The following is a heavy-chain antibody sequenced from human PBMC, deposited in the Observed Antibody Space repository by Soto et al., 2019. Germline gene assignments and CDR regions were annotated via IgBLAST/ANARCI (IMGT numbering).Heavy chain of an antibody. V-gene: IGHV1-18*01. CDR3: VMVDNYVTPTPQDV. CDR2: ISPYTGNT. J-gene: IGHJ6*02. CDR1: GYIFVNYG. D-gene: IGHD3-16*01. Sequence: QVQLVQSGDEVKKPGASVKVSCKASGYIFVNYGIAWVRQAPGQGLEWMGWISPYTGNTHSASKVQGRLTMTTETSTSTACMDLGSLTSDDTAVYYCVMVDNYVTPTPQDVWGQGTTVTVSS.